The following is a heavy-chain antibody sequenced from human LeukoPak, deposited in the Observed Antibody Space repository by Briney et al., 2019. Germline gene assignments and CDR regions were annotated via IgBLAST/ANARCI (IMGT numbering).Heavy chain of an antibody. Sequence: SVKVSCKASGGTFSSYAISWVRQAPGQGLEWMGGIIPIFGTANYAQKFQGRVTITTDESTSTAYKELSSLRSEDTAVYYCARIAVAGRRHYYYYYYMDVWGKGTTVTVSS. J-gene: IGHJ6*03. V-gene: IGHV1-69*05. CDR1: GGTFSSYA. D-gene: IGHD6-19*01. CDR3: ARIAVAGRRHYYYYYYMDV. CDR2: IIPIFGTA.